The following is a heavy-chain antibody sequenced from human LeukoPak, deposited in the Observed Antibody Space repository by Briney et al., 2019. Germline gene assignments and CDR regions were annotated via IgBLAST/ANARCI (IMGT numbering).Heavy chain of an antibody. CDR3: ARESSGWIRDAFDI. V-gene: IGHV3-30*03. Sequence: GGSLRLSCEASGFTFSSYGMHWVRRAPGKGLEWMTVISHDGRNENYVESVKGRFTISRDNSKSTLYLQMNSLRAEDTAVYYCARESSGWIRDAFDIWGQGTMVTVSS. J-gene: IGHJ3*02. CDR2: ISHDGRNE. D-gene: IGHD6-19*01. CDR1: GFTFSSYG.